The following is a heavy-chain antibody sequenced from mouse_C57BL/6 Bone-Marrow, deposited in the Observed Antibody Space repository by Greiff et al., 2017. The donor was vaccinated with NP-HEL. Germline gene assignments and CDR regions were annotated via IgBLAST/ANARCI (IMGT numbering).Heavy chain of an antibody. V-gene: IGHV1-64*01. Sequence: QVQLQQPGAELVKPGASVKLSCKASGYTFTSYWMHWVKQRPGQGLEWIGMIHPNSGSTNYNEKFKSKATLTVDKSSSTAYMQLSSLTSEDSAVYYCAREAANYYAMDYWGQGTSVTVSS. J-gene: IGHJ4*01. CDR1: GYTFTSYW. D-gene: IGHD6-1*01. CDR2: IHPNSGST. CDR3: AREAANYYAMDY.